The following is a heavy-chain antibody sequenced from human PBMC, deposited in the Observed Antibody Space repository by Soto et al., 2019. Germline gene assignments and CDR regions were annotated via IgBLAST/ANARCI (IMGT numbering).Heavy chain of an antibody. J-gene: IGHJ6*02. CDR3: AKDRRPNYYYGMDV. D-gene: IGHD6-25*01. CDR2: ISYDGSNK. V-gene: IGHV3-30*18. Sequence: QVQLVEAGGGVVQPGRSLRLSCAASGFTFSSYGMHWVRQAPGKGLEWVAVISYDGSNKYSADSVKGRFTISRDNSTNTLYLQMNSLRAEDTAVYYCAKDRRPNYYYGMDVWGQGTTVTVSS. CDR1: GFTFSSYG.